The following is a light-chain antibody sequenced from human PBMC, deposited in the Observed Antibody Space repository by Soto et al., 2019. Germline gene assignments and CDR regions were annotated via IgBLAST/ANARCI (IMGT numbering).Light chain of an antibody. CDR2: DAS. V-gene: IGKV3-11*01. J-gene: IGKJ3*01. CDR1: QSVSSY. Sequence: ENVLTQSPATLSLSPGERATLSCRASQSVSSYLAWYQQKPGQAPRLLIYDASNRAPGIPARFSGSGSGTDFTLTISSLEPEDFAVYYCQQRNNWPIVTFGPGTKVDIK. CDR3: QQRNNWPIVT.